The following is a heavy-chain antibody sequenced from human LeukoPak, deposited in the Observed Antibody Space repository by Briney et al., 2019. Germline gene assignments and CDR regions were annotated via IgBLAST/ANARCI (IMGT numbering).Heavy chain of an antibody. Sequence: GGSLRLSCAASGFTVSSNYMGWVRQAPGKGLEWVSVIYSGGGTNYADSVKGRFTISRDKSRNTLYLQMNSLRAEDTAVYYCARETDNTWAYAFDIWGQGTMVTVSS. D-gene: IGHD1-14*01. CDR1: GFTVSSNY. V-gene: IGHV3-66*01. CDR2: IYSGGGT. J-gene: IGHJ3*02. CDR3: ARETDNTWAYAFDI.